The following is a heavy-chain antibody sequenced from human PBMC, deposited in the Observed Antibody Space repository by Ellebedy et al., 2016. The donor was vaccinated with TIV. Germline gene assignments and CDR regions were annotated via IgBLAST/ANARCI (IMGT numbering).Heavy chain of an antibody. CDR3: ARGGSSGSSDY. CDR1: GFTLRSHG. Sequence: GGSLRLSXVASGFTLRSHGIYWVRQAPGKGLEWVAVISSDGSNKYYADSAKGRFTISRDNSKNTLYLQMNSLRTDDMAVYYCARGGSSGSSDYWGQGTLVTVSS. D-gene: IGHD3-10*01. J-gene: IGHJ4*02. CDR2: ISSDGSNK. V-gene: IGHV3-30*03.